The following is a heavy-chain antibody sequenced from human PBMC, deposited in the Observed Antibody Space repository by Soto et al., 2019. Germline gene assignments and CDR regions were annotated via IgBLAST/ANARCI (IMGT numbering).Heavy chain of an antibody. Sequence: ASVKVSCKASGGTFSSYTISWVRQAPGQGLEWMGRIIPILGIANYAQKFQGRVTITADKSTSTAYMELSSLRSEDTAVYYCAIEDSLESYYYYYMDVWGKGTTVTVSS. CDR2: IIPILGIA. J-gene: IGHJ6*03. CDR3: AIEDSLESYYYYYMDV. D-gene: IGHD3-3*01. CDR1: GGTFSSYT. V-gene: IGHV1-69*04.